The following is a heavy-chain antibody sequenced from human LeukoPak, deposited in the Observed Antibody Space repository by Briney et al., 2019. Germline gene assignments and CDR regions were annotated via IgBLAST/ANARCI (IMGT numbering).Heavy chain of an antibody. V-gene: IGHV3-7*01. Sequence: ETLSLTCAVYGGSFSGYYWSWVRQAPGKGLEWVANIKQDGSEKYYVDSVKGRFTISRDNAKNSLYLQMNSLRAEDTAVYYCARGVFVGYSSGWFGEFDYWGQGTLVTVSS. CDR2: IKQDGSEK. CDR3: ARGVFVGYSSGWFGEFDY. CDR1: GGSFSGYY. D-gene: IGHD6-19*01. J-gene: IGHJ4*02.